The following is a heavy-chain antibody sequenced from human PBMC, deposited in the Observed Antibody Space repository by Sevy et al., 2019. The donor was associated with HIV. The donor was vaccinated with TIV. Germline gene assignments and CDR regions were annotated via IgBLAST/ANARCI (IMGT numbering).Heavy chain of an antibody. D-gene: IGHD2-2*01. CDR1: GFTFNSYA. CDR3: AKGRRRVGVPGSSHYAMDV. Sequence: GGSLRLSCAASGFTFNSYAISWVRQAPGKGLEWVSSISGGGGSTYYADSVKGRFTISRDNSKNVLSLQMDGLRGEDTALYYCAKGRRRVGVPGSSHYAMDVWGQGTMVTVSS. V-gene: IGHV3-23*01. CDR2: ISGGGGST. J-gene: IGHJ6*02.